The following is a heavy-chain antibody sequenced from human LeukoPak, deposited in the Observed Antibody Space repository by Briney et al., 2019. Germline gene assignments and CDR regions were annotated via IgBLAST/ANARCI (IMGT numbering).Heavy chain of an antibody. J-gene: IGHJ6*03. CDR2: IKPDRSEK. CDR3: AREECSGSRCYSSSPSWYFYYMDV. V-gene: IGHV3-7*01. CDR1: GFTFSNYW. D-gene: IGHD2-15*01. Sequence: PGGSLRLSCAASGFTFSNYWMSWVRQAPGQGLEWVANIKPDRSEKHNVDPVKGRLTISTDNAQNSMELQMISMRAEDTAVYYCAREECSGSRCYSSSPSWYFYYMDVWGKGTTVTVSS.